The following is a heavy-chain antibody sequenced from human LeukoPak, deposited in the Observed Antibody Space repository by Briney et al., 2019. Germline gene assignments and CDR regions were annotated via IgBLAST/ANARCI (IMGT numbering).Heavy chain of an antibody. Sequence: GSSVKVSYKASGGTFSSYAISWVRQAPGQGLEWMGGIIPIFGTANYAQKFQGRVTITADESTSTAYMELSSLRSEDTAVYYCAELGYCSSTSCLYFDYWGQGTLVTVSS. CDR2: IIPIFGTA. CDR1: GGTFSSYA. CDR3: AELGYCSSTSCLYFDY. D-gene: IGHD2-2*01. V-gene: IGHV1-69*01. J-gene: IGHJ4*02.